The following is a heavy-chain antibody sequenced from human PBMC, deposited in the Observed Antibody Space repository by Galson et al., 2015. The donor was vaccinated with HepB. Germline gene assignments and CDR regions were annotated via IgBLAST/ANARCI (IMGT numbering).Heavy chain of an antibody. CDR1: GFSLSTTGLC. J-gene: IGHJ4*02. Sequence: PALVKPTQTLTLTCTFSGFSLSTTGLCVSWIRQPPGKALEWLARIDWDDDKFYSTSLRTRLTVSKDTSKNQVFLTMTNMDPVDTATYYCARTRRVEHIGSSGYYHFDYWGLGTLVTVSS. V-gene: IGHV2-70*17. D-gene: IGHD1-26*01. CDR3: ARTRRVEHIGSSGYYHFDY. CDR2: IDWDDDK.